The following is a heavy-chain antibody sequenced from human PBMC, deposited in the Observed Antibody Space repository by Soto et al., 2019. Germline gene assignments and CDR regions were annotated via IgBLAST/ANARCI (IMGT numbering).Heavy chain of an antibody. V-gene: IGHV1-18*04. D-gene: IGHD4-17*01. CDR1: GYTFRTHG. J-gene: IGHJ4*02. CDR3: ASWAGQVRDFGGPLDY. Sequence: ASVKVSFKASGYTFRTHGVSWVRRAPGQGLEWMGWISGYNGNTNYAQKFQGRVTMTTETSTNTAYMELRSLRSYDTALYYCASWAGQVRDFGGPLDYWGQGTLVTVSS. CDR2: ISGYNGNT.